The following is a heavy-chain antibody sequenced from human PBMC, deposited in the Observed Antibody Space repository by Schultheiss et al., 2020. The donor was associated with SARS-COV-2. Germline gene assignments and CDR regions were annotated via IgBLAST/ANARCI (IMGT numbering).Heavy chain of an antibody. CDR1: GFTFSSYA. D-gene: IGHD3-10*01. J-gene: IGHJ3*02. CDR3: AKDSAGDN. V-gene: IGHV3-30*18. Sequence: GGSLRLSCAASGFTFSSYAMHWVRQAPGKGLEWVAVVSYDGRKKNYADSVKGRFTISRDNSKNTLYLQMNSLRAEDTAVYYCAKDSAGDNWGQGTKVTVSS. CDR2: VSYDGRKK.